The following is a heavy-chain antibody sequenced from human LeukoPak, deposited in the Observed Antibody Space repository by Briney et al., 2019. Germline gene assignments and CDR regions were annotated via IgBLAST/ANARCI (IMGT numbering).Heavy chain of an antibody. CDR3: ARYIGGSGWC. CDR2: IDVNSGDT. CDR1: GGTFSSYA. Sequence: ASVKVSCKASGGTFSSYAISWVRQAPGQGLEWMGGIDVNSGDTYLAQKFQGRVTLTRDTSISTDYLELSSLNSDDSAVYYCARYIGGSGWCWGQGALVTVSS. D-gene: IGHD3-16*01. J-gene: IGHJ4*02. V-gene: IGHV1-2*02.